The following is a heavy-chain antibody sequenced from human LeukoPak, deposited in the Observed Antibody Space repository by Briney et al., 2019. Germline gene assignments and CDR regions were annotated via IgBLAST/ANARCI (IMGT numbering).Heavy chain of an antibody. J-gene: IGHJ5*02. V-gene: IGHV3-74*01. CDR1: GFTFSGYW. CDR2: INPNGRTT. Sequence: GESLRLSCAASGFTFSGYWIHWVRQAPGKGLEWVSRINPNGRTTTYADSVKGRFTVSRDNAKNTVYLQMNSLRAEDTAVYYCARVLSGSWDWFDPWGQGTLVTVSS. CDR3: ARVLSGSWDWFDP. D-gene: IGHD3-22*01.